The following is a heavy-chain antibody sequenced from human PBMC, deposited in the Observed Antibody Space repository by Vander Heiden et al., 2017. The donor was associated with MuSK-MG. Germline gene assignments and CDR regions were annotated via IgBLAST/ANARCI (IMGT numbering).Heavy chain of an antibody. Sequence: QVQLQQWGAGLLKPSETLSLTCAVYGGSFSGYYWSWIRQRPGKGLEWIGEINHSGSTNYNPSLKSRVTISVDTSKNQFSLKLSSVTAADTAVYYCARGVDIVVVVAALYYFDYWGQGTLVTVSS. CDR3: ARGVDIVVVVAALYYFDY. V-gene: IGHV4-34*01. J-gene: IGHJ4*02. D-gene: IGHD2-15*01. CDR1: GGSFSGYY. CDR2: INHSGST.